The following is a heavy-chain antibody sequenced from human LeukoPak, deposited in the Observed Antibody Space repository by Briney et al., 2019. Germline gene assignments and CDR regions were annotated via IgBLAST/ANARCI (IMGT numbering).Heavy chain of an antibody. D-gene: IGHD5-12*01. CDR1: GFTFDDYA. CDR2: ISWNSGSI. V-gene: IGHV3-9*01. CDR3: ARSGYDYYYYYGMDV. J-gene: IGHJ6*02. Sequence: GGSLRLSCAASGFTFDDYAMHWVRQAPGKGLEWVSGISWNSGSIGYADSVKGRFTISRDNAKNSLYLQMNSLSAEDTALYYCARSGYDYYYYYGMDVWGQGTPVTVSS.